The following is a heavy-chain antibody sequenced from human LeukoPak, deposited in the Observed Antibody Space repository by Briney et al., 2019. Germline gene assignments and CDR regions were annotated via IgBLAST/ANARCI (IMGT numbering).Heavy chain of an antibody. CDR3: ACRDCYDSQPFDY. V-gene: IGHV1-69*04. CDR1: GGTFSSYA. Sequence: ASVKVSCKASGGTFSSYAISWVRQAPGQGLEWMGRIIPILGIANYAQKFQGRVTITADKSTSTAYMELSSLRSEDTAVYYCACRDCYDSQPFDYWGQGTLVTVSS. J-gene: IGHJ4*02. CDR2: IIPILGIA. D-gene: IGHD3-22*01.